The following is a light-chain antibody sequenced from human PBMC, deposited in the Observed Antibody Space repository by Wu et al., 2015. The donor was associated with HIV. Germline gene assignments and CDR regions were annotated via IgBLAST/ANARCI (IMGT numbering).Light chain of an antibody. J-gene: IGKJ1*01. V-gene: IGKV3-20*01. CDR3: QQYGSSPWT. CDR1: QSVSSTY. CDR2: AAS. Sequence: EIVLTQSPGTLSLSPGERATLSCRASQSVSSTYLAWYQQKPGHPPRLLIYAASRRATGIPDRISGSGSGTDFTLTISRLEPEDFAVYYCQQYGSSPWTFGQRDQRWKSN.